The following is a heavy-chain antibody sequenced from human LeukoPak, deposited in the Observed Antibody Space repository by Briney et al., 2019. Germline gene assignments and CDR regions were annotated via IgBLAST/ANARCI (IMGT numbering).Heavy chain of an antibody. V-gene: IGHV4-59*01. J-gene: IGHJ4*02. CDR2: MYYSGTT. Sequence: SETLSLTCTVSGGAISGYYWSWIRQPPGKGLEWIGFMYYSGTTNYNPSLKSRVTISLGMSKNQFSLKLSSVTAADTAVYYCARLPMAVTPHVDYWGQGTLVTVSS. CDR3: ARLPMAVTPHVDY. D-gene: IGHD2-21*02. CDR1: GGAISGYY.